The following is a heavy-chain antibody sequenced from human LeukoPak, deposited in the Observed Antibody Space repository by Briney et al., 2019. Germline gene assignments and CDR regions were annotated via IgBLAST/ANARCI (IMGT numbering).Heavy chain of an antibody. CDR2: INHSENT. V-gene: IGHV4-34*01. Sequence: PSETLSLTCAVYGGSFSGYSWSWIRQPPGKGLEWIGEINHSENTNYSPSLKSRVTISVDTSKNQFSLKLSSVTAADTSVYYCASLSSGWYGMGVWGQGTTVTVSS. D-gene: IGHD6-19*01. J-gene: IGHJ6*02. CDR1: GGSFSGYS. CDR3: ASLSSGWYGMGV.